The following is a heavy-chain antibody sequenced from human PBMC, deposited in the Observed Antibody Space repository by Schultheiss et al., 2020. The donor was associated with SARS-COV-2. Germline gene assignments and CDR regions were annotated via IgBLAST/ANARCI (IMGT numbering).Heavy chain of an antibody. CDR1: GGSFSGYY. CDR3: ARDALVYYYGSGSYYNPGYYGMDV. D-gene: IGHD3-10*01. Sequence: SQTLSLTCAVYGGSFSGYYWSWIRQPPGKGLEWIGEINHSGSTNYNPSLKSRVTISVDTSKNQFSLKLSSVTAADTAVYYCARDALVYYYGSGSYYNPGYYGMDVWGQGTTVTVSS. J-gene: IGHJ6*02. CDR2: INHSGST. V-gene: IGHV4-34*01.